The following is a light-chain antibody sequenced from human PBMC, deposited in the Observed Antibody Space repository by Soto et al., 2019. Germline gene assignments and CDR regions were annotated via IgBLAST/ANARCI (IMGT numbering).Light chain of an antibody. CDR2: AVS. J-gene: IGKJ1*01. Sequence: DIQMTQSPSSLSASIGDRVTLTCRASQRIGTNLNWYQQRPGKAPKLLIYAVSSLQSRVSSRFSGSGSGTDFPLSISSLQREDCATYYCQQTYSAPPLFGQGTKVEIK. CDR3: QQTYSAPPL. CDR1: QRIGTN. V-gene: IGKV1-39*01.